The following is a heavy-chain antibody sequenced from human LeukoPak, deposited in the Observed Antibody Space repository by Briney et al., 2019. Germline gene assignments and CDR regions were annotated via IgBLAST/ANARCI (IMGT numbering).Heavy chain of an antibody. CDR3: AGNSGSYLGGFGC. J-gene: IGHJ4*02. CDR2: INPSGGST. V-gene: IGHV1-46*01. Sequence: ASVKVSCKASGYTFTSYYMHWVRQAPGQGLEWMGIINPSGGSTSYAQKFQGRVTMTRDTSTSTVYMELSSLRSEDTAVYYCAGNSGSYLGGFGCWGQGTLVTVSS. D-gene: IGHD1-26*01. CDR1: GYTFTSYY.